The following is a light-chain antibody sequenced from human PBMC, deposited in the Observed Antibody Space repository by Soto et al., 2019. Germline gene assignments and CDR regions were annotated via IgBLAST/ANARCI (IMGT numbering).Light chain of an antibody. V-gene: IGLV2-11*01. CDR1: SSDVGGYNY. CDR2: DVS. Sequence: QSVLTQPRSVSGSPGQSVTISCTGTSSDVGGYNYVPWYQQHPGKAPKLMIYDVSKRPSGVPNRFSGSKSGNTASLTISGLQAEDEADYYCSSYTSSSTYVFGTGTKVTVL. J-gene: IGLJ1*01. CDR3: SSYTSSSTYV.